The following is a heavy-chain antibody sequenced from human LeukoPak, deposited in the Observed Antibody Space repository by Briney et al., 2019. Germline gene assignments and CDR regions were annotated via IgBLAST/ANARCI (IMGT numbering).Heavy chain of an antibody. V-gene: IGHV2-70*11. CDR2: IDWDDAK. CDR1: GFSLSTSGMY. J-gene: IGHJ4*02. Sequence: SGPTLVNPTQTLTLTCTFSGFSLSTSGMYVSWIRQPPGKALEWLARIDWDDAKYHSPSLKTRLTISKDTSKNQVVLTMTNMDPVDTATYYCARMRRYSSSWYPTDYWGQGTLVTVSS. CDR3: ARMRRYSSSWYPTDY. D-gene: IGHD6-13*01.